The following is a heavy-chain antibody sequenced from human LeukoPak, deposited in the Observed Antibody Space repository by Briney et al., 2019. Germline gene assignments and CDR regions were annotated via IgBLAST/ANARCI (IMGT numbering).Heavy chain of an antibody. V-gene: IGHV4-4*02. J-gene: IGHJ4*02. CDR1: GGSISSSNW. Sequence: PSETLSLTCAVSGGSISSSNWWSWVRQPPGKGLEWIGEIYHSGSTNYNPSLKSRVTISVDTSKNQFSLKLSSVTAADTAVYYCARAYYYDGSALPDYWGQGTLATVSA. CDR3: ARAYYYDGSALPDY. CDR2: IYHSGST. D-gene: IGHD3-22*01.